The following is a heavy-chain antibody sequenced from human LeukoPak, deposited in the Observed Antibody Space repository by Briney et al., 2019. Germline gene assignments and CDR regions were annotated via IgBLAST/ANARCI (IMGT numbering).Heavy chain of an antibody. CDR1: GYTFTSYG. D-gene: IGHD2-15*01. Sequence: ASVKVSCKASGYTFTSYGISWVRQAPGQGLEWMGWISADNGNTNYAQKLQGRVTMTTDTSTSTAYMELRSLRSDDTAVYYCARLVAATHTFDYWGQGTLVTVSS. V-gene: IGHV1-18*01. J-gene: IGHJ4*02. CDR3: ARLVAATHTFDY. CDR2: ISADNGNT.